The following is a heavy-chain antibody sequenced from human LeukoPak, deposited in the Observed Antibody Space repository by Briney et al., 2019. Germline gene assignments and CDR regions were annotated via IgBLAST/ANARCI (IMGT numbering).Heavy chain of an antibody. D-gene: IGHD5-18*01. Sequence: AETLSPTGTLSGGSISSSYWSWIRHPAGKGLEWIGRIYTSGSTDYNPSRNSRVTMSVDTSKNQVSLKLSSVTAAVTAVYYCARGYSYGLCDCWGGGTLVTVSS. J-gene: IGHJ4*02. V-gene: IGHV4-4*07. CDR2: IYTSGST. CDR3: ARGYSYGLCDC. CDR1: GGSISSSY.